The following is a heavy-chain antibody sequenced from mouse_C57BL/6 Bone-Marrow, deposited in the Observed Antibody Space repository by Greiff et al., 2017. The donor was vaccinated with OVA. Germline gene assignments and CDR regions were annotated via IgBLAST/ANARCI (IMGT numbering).Heavy chain of an antibody. Sequence: QVQLQQPGAELVMPGASVKLSCKASGYTFTSYWMHWVKQRPGQGLEWIGEIDPSDSYTNYNQKFKGKSTLTVEKSSSTAYMQLSSLTSEDSAVYYCARGGAWFAYWGQGTLVTVSA. V-gene: IGHV1-69*01. CDR1: GYTFTSYW. CDR3: ARGGAWFAY. J-gene: IGHJ3*01. CDR2: IDPSDSYT.